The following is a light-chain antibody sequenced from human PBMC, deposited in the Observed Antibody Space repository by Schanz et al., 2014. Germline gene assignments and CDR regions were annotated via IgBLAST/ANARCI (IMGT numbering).Light chain of an antibody. CDR2: GNS. CDR1: SSNIGAGYD. J-gene: IGLJ3*02. CDR3: QSYDSSLRGWV. Sequence: QSVLTQPPSVSGAPGQRVNISCTGSSSNIGAGYDVHWYQQLPGTAPKLLIYGNSNRPSGVPDRFSGSKSGTSASLAITGXXXEDEADYYCQSYDSSLRGWVFGGGTKLTVL. V-gene: IGLV1-40*01.